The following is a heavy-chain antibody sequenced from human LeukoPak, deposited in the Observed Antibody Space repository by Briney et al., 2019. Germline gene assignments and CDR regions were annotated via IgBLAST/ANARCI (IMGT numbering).Heavy chain of an antibody. D-gene: IGHD3-10*01. CDR3: ARLASSSYT. V-gene: IGHV4-38-2*01. CDR2: IYHSGST. CDR1: GYSISSGYY. J-gene: IGHJ5*02. Sequence: PSETLSLTCAVSGYSISSGYYWGWIRQPPGKGLEWFGSIYHSGSTYYNPSLKSRVTISVDTSKNQFSLKLSSVTATDTAVYYCARLASSSYTWGQGTLVTVSS.